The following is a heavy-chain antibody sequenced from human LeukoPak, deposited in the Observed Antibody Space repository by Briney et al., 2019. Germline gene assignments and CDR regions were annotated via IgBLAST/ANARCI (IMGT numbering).Heavy chain of an antibody. D-gene: IGHD6-13*01. CDR1: GFNFSNYL. Sequence: PGGSLRLSCAASGFNFSNYLMHWVRQAPGKGLVWASRIDNDGAITNYADSVKGRFTISRDNAKNTLYLQMNSLRVEDTAVYYCTGDFAAGVWGQGTLVTVSS. CDR2: IDNDGAIT. J-gene: IGHJ4*02. V-gene: IGHV3-74*01. CDR3: TGDFAAGV.